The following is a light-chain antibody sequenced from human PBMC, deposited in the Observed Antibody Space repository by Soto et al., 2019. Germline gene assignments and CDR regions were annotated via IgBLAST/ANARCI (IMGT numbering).Light chain of an antibody. J-gene: IGKJ1*01. CDR1: QSVSSSY. CDR2: GSS. V-gene: IGKV3-20*01. CDR3: QQYRSSPPT. Sequence: IVLTQSPGTLSLSPWERATFSCRASQSVSSSYLAWYQQKPGQAPRLLIYGSSSRATGIPDRFSGSGSGTDFTLTISRLEPEDFAVYYCQQYRSSPPTFGQGTKVDIK.